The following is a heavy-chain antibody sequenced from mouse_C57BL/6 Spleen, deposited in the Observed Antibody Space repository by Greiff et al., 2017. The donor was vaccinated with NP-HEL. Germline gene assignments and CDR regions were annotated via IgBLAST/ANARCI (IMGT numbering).Heavy chain of an antibody. CDR3: TAAQAYFDY. J-gene: IGHJ2*01. CDR2: IRLKSDNYAT. Sequence: EVKLMESGGGLVQPGGSMKLSCVASGFTFSNYWMNWVRQSPEKGLEWVAQIRLKSDNYATHYAESVKGRFTISRDDSKSSVYLQMNNLRAEDTGIYYCTAAQAYFDYWGQGTTLTVSS. D-gene: IGHD3-2*02. CDR1: GFTFSNYW. V-gene: IGHV6-3*01.